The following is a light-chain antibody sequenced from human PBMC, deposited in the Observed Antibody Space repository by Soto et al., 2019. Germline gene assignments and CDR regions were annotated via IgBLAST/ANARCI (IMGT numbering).Light chain of an antibody. Sequence: EIVLTQSPATLSLSPGERATLSCRASQSVSSYLAWYQQKPGQAPRLLIYDASNRATGIPARFSGSGSGTNFTLTISSLEPEDFAVYYCHQRSTWPFTFGPGTKVDIK. CDR3: HQRSTWPFT. J-gene: IGKJ3*01. CDR2: DAS. V-gene: IGKV3-11*01. CDR1: QSVSSY.